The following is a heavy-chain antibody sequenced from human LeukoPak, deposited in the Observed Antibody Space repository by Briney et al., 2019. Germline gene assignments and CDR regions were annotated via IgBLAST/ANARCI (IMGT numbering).Heavy chain of an antibody. CDR3: VRGLGYTYGWIS. CDR1: GFIFSDYY. D-gene: IGHD5-18*01. CDR2: ISNSGSTI. V-gene: IGHV3-11*01. Sequence: GGSLRLSCAASGFIFSDYYMSWIRRAPGKGLEWVSYISNSGSTIYYVDSVKGRFTISGDNAKNSLYLQMNSLRAEDTAVYYCVRGLGYTYGWISWGQGTLVTVSS. J-gene: IGHJ5*02.